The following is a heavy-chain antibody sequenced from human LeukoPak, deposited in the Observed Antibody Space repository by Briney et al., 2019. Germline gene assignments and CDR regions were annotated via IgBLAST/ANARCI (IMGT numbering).Heavy chain of an antibody. CDR2: IYTSGST. V-gene: IGHV4-61*02. Sequence: PSETLSLTCTVSGGSISSGSYYWSWIRQPAGKGLEWIGRIYTSGSTNYNPSLKSRVTISVDPSKNQFSLKLSSVTAADTAVYYCARIVDTAMVHDYWGQGTLVTVSS. D-gene: IGHD5-18*01. CDR3: ARIVDTAMVHDY. J-gene: IGHJ4*02. CDR1: GGSISSGSYY.